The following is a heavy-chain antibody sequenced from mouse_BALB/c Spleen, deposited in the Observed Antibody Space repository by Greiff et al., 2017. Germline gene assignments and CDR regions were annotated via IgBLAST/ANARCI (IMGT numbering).Heavy chain of an antibody. D-gene: IGHD2-13*01. V-gene: IGHV2-2*02. J-gene: IGHJ3*01. CDR1: GFSLTSYG. Sequence: QVQLKQSGPGLVQPSQSLSITCTVSGFSLTSYGVHWVRQSPGKGLEWLGVIWGGGSTDYNAAFISRLSISKDNSKSQVFFKMNSLQANDTAIYYCARKGRLTTPAFAYWGQGTLVTVSA. CDR2: IWGGGST. CDR3: ARKGRLTTPAFAY.